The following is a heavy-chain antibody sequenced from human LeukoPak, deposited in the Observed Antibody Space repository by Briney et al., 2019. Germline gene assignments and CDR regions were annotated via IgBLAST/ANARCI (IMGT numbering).Heavy chain of an antibody. CDR1: GASISSSH. D-gene: IGHD6-6*01. Sequence: PSETLSLTCTVSGASISSSHWSWIRQPAGKGLEWIGRIYTSGSTDYNPSLESRVTISVDTSKTQFSLKLRSLTAADTAVYYCARARPHFDYWGQGTLVTVSS. CDR2: IYTSGST. J-gene: IGHJ4*02. V-gene: IGHV4-4*07. CDR3: ARARPHFDY.